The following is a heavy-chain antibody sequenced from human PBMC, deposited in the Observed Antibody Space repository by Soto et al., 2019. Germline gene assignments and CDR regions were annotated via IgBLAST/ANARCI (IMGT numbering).Heavy chain of an antibody. CDR2: IYYTGST. CDR3: ARHLRGASNAFEI. CDR1: GGSISSYY. D-gene: IGHD1-26*01. J-gene: IGHJ3*02. V-gene: IGHV4-59*08. Sequence: PSETLSLTCTVSGGSISSYYWSWIRQPPGKGLEWIGYIYYTGSTSYSPSLKSRVTILVDTSKNQFSLKLNSVTAADTAVYYCARHLRGASNAFEISGQGTVVTVPS.